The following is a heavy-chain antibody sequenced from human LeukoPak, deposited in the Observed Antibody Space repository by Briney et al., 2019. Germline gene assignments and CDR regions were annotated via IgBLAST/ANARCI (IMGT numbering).Heavy chain of an antibody. D-gene: IGHD5-24*01. J-gene: IGHJ4*02. CDR3: ARGRDGYNFLNRGECYYFDY. CDR1: GFTFSSYW. CDR2: IYSGGST. V-gene: IGHV3-53*01. Sequence: GGSLRLSCAASGFTFSSYWMSWVRQAPGKGLEWVSIIYSGGSTFYADSVKGRFTISRDNSKNTLYLQMNSLRAEDTAVYYCARGRDGYNFLNRGECYYFDYWGQGTLVTVSS.